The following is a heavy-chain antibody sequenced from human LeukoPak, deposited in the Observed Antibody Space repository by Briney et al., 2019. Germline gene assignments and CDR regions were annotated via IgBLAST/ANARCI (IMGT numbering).Heavy chain of an antibody. V-gene: IGHV4-38-2*02. CDR2: IYHSGST. D-gene: IGHD4-17*01. CDR1: GYSISSGYY. Sequence: PSETLSPTCTVSGYSISSGYYWGWIRQPPGKGLEWIGSIYHSGSTYYNPSLKSRVTISVDTSKNQFSLKLSSVTAADTAVYYCARELCDGDVYYYYYMDVWGKGTTVTVSS. CDR3: ARELCDGDVYYYYYMDV. J-gene: IGHJ6*03.